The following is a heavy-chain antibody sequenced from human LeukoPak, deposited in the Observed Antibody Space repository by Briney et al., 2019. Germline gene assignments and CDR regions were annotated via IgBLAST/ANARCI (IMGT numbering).Heavy chain of an antibody. V-gene: IGHV1-2*02. J-gene: IGHJ4*02. CDR1: GYSFTSYW. CDR2: FKPNSGDT. Sequence: GESLKISCKGSGYSFTSYWIGWVRQAPGQGLEWMGWFKPNSGDTNYSQKFQGRFTMTWDTSISTAYMELTRLRSDDTAVYYCARDDEGRANFDFWGQGTLVTVSS. CDR3: ARDDEGRANFDF.